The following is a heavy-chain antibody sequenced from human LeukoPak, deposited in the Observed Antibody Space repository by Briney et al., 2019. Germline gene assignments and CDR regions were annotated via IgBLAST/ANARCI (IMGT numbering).Heavy chain of an antibody. CDR1: GFTFSSYW. J-gene: IGHJ4*02. CDR3: ARDGDGSVDSDY. V-gene: IGHV3-74*03. Sequence: GGSLRLSCAASGFTFSSYWMHWVRQAPGKGLVWVSRINSDGSSIMYADSVKGRFTISRDNARNTLYLQINSLRAEDTAVYYCARDGDGSVDSDYWAQGTLVSVSS. D-gene: IGHD5-24*01. CDR2: INSDGSSI.